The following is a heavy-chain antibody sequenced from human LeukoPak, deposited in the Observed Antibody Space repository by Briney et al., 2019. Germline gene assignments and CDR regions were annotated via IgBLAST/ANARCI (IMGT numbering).Heavy chain of an antibody. CDR1: GFTFSNAL. V-gene: IGHV3-15*01. Sequence: GGSLRLSCAASGFTFSNALMSWVRQAPGKGLEWVGRIKSKTDGGTTDYAAPVKGRFTISRDDSKNTLYLQMNSLKTEDTAVYYCTTDQGPYCSGGSCYAWGQGTLVTVSS. J-gene: IGHJ5*02. CDR3: TTDQGPYCSGGSCYA. D-gene: IGHD2-15*01. CDR2: IKSKTDGGTT.